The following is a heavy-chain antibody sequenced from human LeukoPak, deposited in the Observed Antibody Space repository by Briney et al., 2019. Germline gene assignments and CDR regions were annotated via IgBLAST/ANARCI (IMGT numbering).Heavy chain of an antibody. CDR1: GGSISSSSYY. J-gene: IGHJ3*02. CDR3: ARLPFHDYGGVGAFDI. D-gene: IGHD4-23*01. V-gene: IGHV4-39*07. Sequence: SETLSLTCTVSGGSISSSSYYWGWIRQPPGKGLEWTGSIYYSGSTNYNPSLKSRVTISVDTSKNQFSLKLSSVTAADTAVYYCARLPFHDYGGVGAFDIWGQGTMVTVSS. CDR2: IYYSGST.